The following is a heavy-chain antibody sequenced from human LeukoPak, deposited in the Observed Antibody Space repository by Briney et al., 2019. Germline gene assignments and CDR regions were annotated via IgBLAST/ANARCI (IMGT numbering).Heavy chain of an antibody. Sequence: GGSLRLSCAASGFNFRDHWMDWVRQAPGKGLEWVGHIKTDGSETYYLDSLRGRFSISRDNAKNSLFLQMNSLRAEDTALYYCARDQRIVGASTIDYWGQGTLVTVSS. CDR2: IKTDGSET. CDR1: GFNFRDHW. V-gene: IGHV3-7*01. J-gene: IGHJ4*02. CDR3: ARDQRIVGASTIDY. D-gene: IGHD1-26*01.